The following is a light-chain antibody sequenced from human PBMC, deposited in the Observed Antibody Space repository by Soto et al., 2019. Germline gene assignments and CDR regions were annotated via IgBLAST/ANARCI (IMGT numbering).Light chain of an antibody. CDR1: QSVSSR. V-gene: IGKV3-15*01. J-gene: IGKJ1*01. CDR3: QQYYNWPRT. CDR2: GAS. Sequence: IVMTQSPATLSVSPGERATLSCRASQSVSSRLAWYQQKPGQAPSLLVYGASTRASGIPDRFSGSGSGTEFTLSISSLQSEDFAVYYCQQYYNWPRTFGQGTKVDIK.